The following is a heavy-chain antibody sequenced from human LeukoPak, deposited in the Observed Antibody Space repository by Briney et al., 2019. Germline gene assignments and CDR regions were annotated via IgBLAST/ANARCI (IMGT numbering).Heavy chain of an antibody. CDR1: GYTFTGYY. Sequence: GASVKVSCKASGYTFTGYYMHWVRQAPGQGLEWMGWINPNSGGTNYAQKFQGWVTMTRDTSISTAYMELSRLRSDDTAVYYCAGSNDSSGWDAFDIWGQGTMVTVSS. V-gene: IGHV1-2*04. J-gene: IGHJ3*02. CDR3: AGSNDSSGWDAFDI. CDR2: INPNSGGT. D-gene: IGHD3-22*01.